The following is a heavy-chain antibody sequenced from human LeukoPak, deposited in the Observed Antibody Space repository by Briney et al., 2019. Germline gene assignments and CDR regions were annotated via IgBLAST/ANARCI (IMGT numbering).Heavy chain of an antibody. J-gene: IGHJ4*02. CDR1: GYTFTSYD. CDR2: ISAYNGNT. Sequence: ASVKVSCKASGYTFTSYDINWVRQSPGQGLEWMGWISAYNGNTNYAQKLQGRVTMTTDTSTSTAYMELRSLRSDDTAVYYCARDPRALAYCGGDCYSLADYWGQGTLVTVSS. CDR3: ARDPRALAYCGGDCYSLADY. V-gene: IGHV1-18*01. D-gene: IGHD2-21*02.